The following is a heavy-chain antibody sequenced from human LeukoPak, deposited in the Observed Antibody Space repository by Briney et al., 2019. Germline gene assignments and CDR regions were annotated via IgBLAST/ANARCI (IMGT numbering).Heavy chain of an antibody. CDR1: AASINTYY. D-gene: IGHD3-10*01. V-gene: IGHV4-59*01. CDR2: IYYSGTT. J-gene: IGHJ4*02. Sequence: SETLSLTCTVSAASINTYYWSWIRPPPAKGMDLIGYIYYSGTTSYNPSLKTRVTISIDTSKNQFSLKLSSVTAADTAVYYCARVLRPMASQYYFDYWGQGTLVTVSS. CDR3: ARVLRPMASQYYFDY.